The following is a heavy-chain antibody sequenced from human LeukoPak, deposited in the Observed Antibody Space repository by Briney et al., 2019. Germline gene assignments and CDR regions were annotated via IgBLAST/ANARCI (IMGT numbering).Heavy chain of an antibody. CDR2: ISAYNGNT. CDR3: ARDVYCSGGSCYHTPFDY. CDR1: GYTFTSYG. D-gene: IGHD2-15*01. V-gene: IGHV1-18*01. J-gene: IGHJ4*02. Sequence: ASVKVSCKASGYTFTSYGIRWVRQAPGQGLEWMGWISAYNGNTNYAQKLQGRVTMTTDTSTSTAYMELRSLRSDDTAVYYCARDVYCSGGSCYHTPFDYWGQGTLVTVSS.